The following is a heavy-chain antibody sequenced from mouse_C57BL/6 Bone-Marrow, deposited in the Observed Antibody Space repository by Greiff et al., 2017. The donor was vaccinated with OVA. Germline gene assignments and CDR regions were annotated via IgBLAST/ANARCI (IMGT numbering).Heavy chain of an antibody. V-gene: IGHV1-4*01. J-gene: IGHJ2*01. Sequence: QVQLQQSGAELARPGASVKMSCKASGYTFTSYTIHWVKQRPGQGLEWIGYIDPTNDYTNYNQKFKGKATLTADKSSSTAYMQRSSLTSEDSAVYYCRRGYYFDYWGQGTTLTVSS. CDR1: GYTFTSYT. CDR3: RRGYYFDY. CDR2: IDPTNDYT.